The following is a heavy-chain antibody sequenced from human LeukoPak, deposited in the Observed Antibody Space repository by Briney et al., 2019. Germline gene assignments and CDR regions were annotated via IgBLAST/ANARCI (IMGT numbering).Heavy chain of an antibody. CDR1: GGSISSYY. V-gene: IGHV4-4*09. CDR2: IYTSGST. D-gene: IGHD3-22*01. CDR3: ARGIMAQYYYDSSGYSYYFDY. J-gene: IGHJ4*02. Sequence: PSETLSLTCTVSGGSISSYYWSWIRQPPGKGLERIGYIYTSGSTNYNPSLKSRVTISVDTSKNQFSLKLSSVTAADTAVYYCARGIMAQYYYDSSGYSYYFDYWGQGTLVTVSS.